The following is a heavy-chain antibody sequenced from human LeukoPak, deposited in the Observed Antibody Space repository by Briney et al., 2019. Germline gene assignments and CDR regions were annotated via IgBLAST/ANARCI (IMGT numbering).Heavy chain of an antibody. CDR2: INHSGST. V-gene: IGHV4-34*01. J-gene: IGHJ5*02. CDR3: ARGAIAVAEYNWFDP. D-gene: IGHD6-19*01. Sequence: PSETLSLTCAVYGGSFSGYYWSWIRQPPGKGLEWIGEINHSGSTNYNPSLKSRVTISVDTSKNQFSLKLSSVTAADTAVYYCARGAIAVAEYNWFDPWDQGTLVTVSS. CDR1: GGSFSGYY.